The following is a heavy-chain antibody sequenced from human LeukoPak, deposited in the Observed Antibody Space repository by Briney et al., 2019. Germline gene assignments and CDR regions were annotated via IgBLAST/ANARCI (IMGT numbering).Heavy chain of an antibody. J-gene: IGHJ4*02. D-gene: IGHD5-12*01. CDR2: IYHSGST. V-gene: IGHV4-39*07. CDR1: GGSISSSSYY. Sequence: PSETLSLTCTVSGGSISSSSYYWGWIRQPPGKGLEWIGSIYHSGSTYYNPSLKSRVTIAVDTSKNQFSLKLSSVTAADTAVYYCARGPRVATMALRYWGQGTLVTVSS. CDR3: ARGPRVATMALRY.